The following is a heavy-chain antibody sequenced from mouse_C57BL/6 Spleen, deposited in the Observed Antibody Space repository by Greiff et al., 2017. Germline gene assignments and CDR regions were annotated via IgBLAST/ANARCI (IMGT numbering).Heavy chain of an antibody. CDR2: IYPRSGTT. D-gene: IGHD4-1*01. Sequence: QVQLQQSGAELAKPGASVKLSCKASGYTFTSYGICWLKQRPGQGLEWIGEIYPRSGTTYYNAKFKGKATLTADKSPSTGFMELRRLASEDSAVYCCANSGFDYWGQGTTVTVSS. CDR3: ANSGFDY. CDR1: GYTFTSYG. J-gene: IGHJ2*01. V-gene: IGHV1-81*01.